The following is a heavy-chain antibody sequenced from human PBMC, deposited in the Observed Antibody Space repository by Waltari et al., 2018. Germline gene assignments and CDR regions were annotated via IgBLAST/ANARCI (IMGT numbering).Heavy chain of an antibody. CDR1: GGTLSGFY. CDR3: ASLLLDTPPGSYYYYMDV. Sequence: QVHLQQWGAGLLKPSETLSLTCGVYGGTLSGFYWSWIRQPPGKGLEWIGEISHSGYTTHTPSVRSRVTMSLDTSKSQFSLTLYFMTAADTAVYYCASLLLDTPPGSYYYYMDVWGKGTTVTVSS. CDR2: ISHSGYT. V-gene: IGHV4-34*02. J-gene: IGHJ6*03. D-gene: IGHD3-3*01.